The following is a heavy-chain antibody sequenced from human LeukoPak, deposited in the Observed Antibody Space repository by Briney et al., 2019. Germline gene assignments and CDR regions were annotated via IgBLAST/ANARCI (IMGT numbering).Heavy chain of an antibody. V-gene: IGHV3-66*01. CDR1: GFSVSTNY. CDR2: IYSGGAT. D-gene: IGHD3-22*01. CDR3: ARGGSSGYHLAY. Sequence: GGCLRLPCAASGFSVSTNYMTWVRQAPGKGLEWVSVIYSGGATYDADSVKGRFTISRDNSKNTLYLQMTSLTAEDTAIYYCARGGSSGYHLAYWGQGTLVTVSS. J-gene: IGHJ4*02.